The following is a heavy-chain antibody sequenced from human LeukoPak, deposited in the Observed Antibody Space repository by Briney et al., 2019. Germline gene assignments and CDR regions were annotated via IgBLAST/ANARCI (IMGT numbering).Heavy chain of an antibody. J-gene: IGHJ4*02. Sequence: GSLRLSCAAFGFTFSGSAMHWGRQASGKGLEWVGRIRSKANSYATAYAASVKGRFTISRDDSKNTAYLQMNSLKTEDTAVYYCTRLEEADSSGWYHNYWGQGTLVTVSS. CDR2: IRSKANSYAT. D-gene: IGHD6-19*01. V-gene: IGHV3-73*01. CDR3: TRLEEADSSGWYHNY. CDR1: GFTFSGSA.